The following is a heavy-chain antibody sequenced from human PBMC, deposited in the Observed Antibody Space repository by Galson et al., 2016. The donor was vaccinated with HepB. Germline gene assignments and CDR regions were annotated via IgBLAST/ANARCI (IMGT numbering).Heavy chain of an antibody. J-gene: IGHJ4*02. CDR3: TRGRWVLRF. CDR2: ISYDGSNI. Sequence: SLRLSCAASGFNLSPYGLSWVRQGPGKGLEWVAFISYDGSNIHYEDSVKGRFTVSRDNSKNTLYLQMTSLRTEDTAVYYCTRGRWVLRFWGQGTLVTVSS. CDR1: GFNLSPYG. V-gene: IGHV3-30*04. D-gene: IGHD2/OR15-2a*01.